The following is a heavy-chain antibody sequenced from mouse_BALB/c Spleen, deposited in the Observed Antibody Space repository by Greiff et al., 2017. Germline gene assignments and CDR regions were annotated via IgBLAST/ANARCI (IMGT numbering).Heavy chain of an antibody. J-gene: IGHJ4*01. CDR1: GFNIKDYY. CDR3: ARWRYAMDY. Sequence: VQLQQSGAELVRPGALVKLSCKASGFNIKDYYMHWVKQRPEQGLEWIGWIDPENGNTIYDPKFQGKASITADTSSNTAYLQLSSLTSEDTAVYYCARWRYAMDYWGQGTSVTGSS. CDR2: IDPENGNT. V-gene: IGHV14-1*02.